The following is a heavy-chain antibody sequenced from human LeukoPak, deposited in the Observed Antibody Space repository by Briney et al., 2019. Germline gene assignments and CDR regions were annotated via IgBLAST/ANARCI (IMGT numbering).Heavy chain of an antibody. V-gene: IGHV3-21*01. J-gene: IGHJ5*02. CDR3: APGPPYVT. D-gene: IGHD3-16*01. CDR2: ISSSSNYI. CDR1: GFTFSTYS. Sequence: PGGSLRLSCAASGFTFSTYSMNWVRQAPGKGLEWVSSISSSSNYIYYADSVKGRITISRDNAKNSLYLQMNNLRAEDTAVYYCAPGPPYVTWGQGTLVTVSS.